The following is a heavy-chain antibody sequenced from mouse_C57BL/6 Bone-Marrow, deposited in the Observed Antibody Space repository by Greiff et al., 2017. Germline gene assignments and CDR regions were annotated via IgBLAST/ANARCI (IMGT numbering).Heavy chain of an antibody. Sequence: QVQLQQPGAELVRPGSSVKLSCKASGYTFTSSWMDWVKQRPGQGLEWIGNIYPSDSETHYNQKFKDKATLTVDKSSSTAYMQLSSLTSEDSAVYYCARAPYDGLFAYWGQGTLVTVSA. J-gene: IGHJ3*01. CDR3: ARAPYDGLFAY. V-gene: IGHV1-61*01. CDR1: GYTFTSSW. CDR2: IYPSDSET. D-gene: IGHD1-1*02.